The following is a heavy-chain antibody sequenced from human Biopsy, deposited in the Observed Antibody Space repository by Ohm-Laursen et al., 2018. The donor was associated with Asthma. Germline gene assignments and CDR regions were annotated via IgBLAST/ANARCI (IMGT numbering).Heavy chain of an antibody. D-gene: IGHD3-16*01. V-gene: IGHV4-30-4*01. J-gene: IGHJ4*02. CDR1: GGSISSGAYY. CDR3: ARRGGVRRYFDY. Sequence: SQTLSLTCTVSGGSISSGAYYWSWVRQPPGKGLEWIGYIYYIGSTYYNPSLKSRVAISLDTSKNQFSLKLSSVTAADTAVYFCARRGGVRRYFDYWGQETLVTVSS. CDR2: IYYIGST.